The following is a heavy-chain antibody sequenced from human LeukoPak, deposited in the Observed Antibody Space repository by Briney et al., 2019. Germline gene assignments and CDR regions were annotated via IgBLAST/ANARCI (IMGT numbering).Heavy chain of an antibody. CDR2: ISSSSSYI. V-gene: IGHV3-21*01. Sequence: GGSLRLSCAASGFTFSSYSMNWVRQAPGKGLEWVSSISSSSSYIYYADSVKGRFTISRDNAKNSLYLQMNSLRAEDTAVYYCARDRVGYYYDSSGYKFDYWGQGTLVTVSS. J-gene: IGHJ4*02. D-gene: IGHD3-22*01. CDR1: GFTFSSYS. CDR3: ARDRVGYYYDSSGYKFDY.